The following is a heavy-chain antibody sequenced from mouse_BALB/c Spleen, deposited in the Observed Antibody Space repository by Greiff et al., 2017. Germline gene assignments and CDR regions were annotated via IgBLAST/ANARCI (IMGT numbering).Heavy chain of an antibody. V-gene: IGHV1-9*01. CDR2: ILPGSGST. D-gene: IGHD2-1*01. J-gene: IGHJ3*01. Sequence: QVQLQQSGAELMKPGASVKISCKATGYTFSSYWIEWVKQRPGHGLEWIGEILPGSGSTNYNEKFKGKATFTADTSSNTAYMQLSSLTSEDSAVYYCANADYGNYGAYWGQGTLVTVSA. CDR3: ANADYGNYGAY. CDR1: GYTFSSYW.